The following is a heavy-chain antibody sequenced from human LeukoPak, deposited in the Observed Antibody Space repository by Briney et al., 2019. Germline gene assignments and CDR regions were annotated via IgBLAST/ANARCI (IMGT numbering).Heavy chain of an antibody. Sequence: ASETLSLTCTVSGGSISSSSYYWGWIRQPPGKGLEWIGSIYYSGSTYYNPSLKSRVTISVDTSKNQFSLKLSSVTAADTAVYYCARAGSYRGFFDYWGQGTLLTVSS. J-gene: IGHJ4*02. CDR3: ARAGSYRGFFDY. D-gene: IGHD3-10*01. CDR2: IYYSGST. V-gene: IGHV4-39*07. CDR1: GGSISSSSYY.